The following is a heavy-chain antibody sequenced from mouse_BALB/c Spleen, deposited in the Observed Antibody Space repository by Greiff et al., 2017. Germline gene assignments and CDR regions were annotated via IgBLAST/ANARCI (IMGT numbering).Heavy chain of an antibody. CDR1: GYTFTSYW. D-gene: IGHD2-4*01. CDR3: ARRTMITTAWFAY. V-gene: IGHV1-4*01. J-gene: IGHJ3*01. CDR2: INPSTGYT. Sequence: QVQLKESGAELVRPGASVKMSCKASGYTFTSYWMHWVKQRPGQGLEWIGYINPSTGYTEYNQKFKDKATLTADKSSSTAYMQLSSLTSEDSAVYYCARRTMITTAWFAYWGQGTLVTVSA.